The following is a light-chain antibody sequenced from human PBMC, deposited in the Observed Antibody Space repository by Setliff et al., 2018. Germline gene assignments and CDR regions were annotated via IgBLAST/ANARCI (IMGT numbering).Light chain of an antibody. CDR1: SSDVGRYNL. CDR3: CSYADTYIAV. Sequence: QSALAQPRSVSGSPGQSVTISCTGTSSDVGRYNLVSWYQQHPGKAPKLIIYDVTKRPSGVPDRFSGSKSGNTASLTISGLQAEDEADYSCCSYADTYIAVFGTGTKGTV. V-gene: IGLV2-11*01. J-gene: IGLJ1*01. CDR2: DVT.